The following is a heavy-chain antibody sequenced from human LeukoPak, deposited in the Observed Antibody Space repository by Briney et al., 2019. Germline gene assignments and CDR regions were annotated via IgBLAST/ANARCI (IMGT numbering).Heavy chain of an antibody. CDR2: ITRNSGTV. D-gene: IGHD5-12*01. J-gene: IGHJ6*02. CDR3: ARGGGLDV. V-gene: IGHV3-48*04. CDR1: GFIFSSYS. Sequence: GGSLRLSCTASGFIFSSYSMNWVRQAPGKGLEWLAYITRNSGTVYYAGSVKGRVTISRDNAKNSLYLQMSNLRAEDTAVYFCARGGGLDVWGQGATVTVSS.